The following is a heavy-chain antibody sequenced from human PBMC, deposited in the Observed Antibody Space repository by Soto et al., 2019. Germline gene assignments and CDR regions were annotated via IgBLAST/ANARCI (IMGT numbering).Heavy chain of an antibody. Sequence: PGGSLRLSCAASGFTVSSNYMSWVRQAPGKGLEWVSVIYSGGSTYYADSVKGRFTISRHNSKNTLYLQMNSLRAEDTAVYYSARVSSGWYLGYLDYWGQGTLVNVSS. CDR3: ARVSSGWYLGYLDY. J-gene: IGHJ4*02. D-gene: IGHD6-19*01. CDR1: GFTVSSNY. V-gene: IGHV3-53*04. CDR2: IYSGGST.